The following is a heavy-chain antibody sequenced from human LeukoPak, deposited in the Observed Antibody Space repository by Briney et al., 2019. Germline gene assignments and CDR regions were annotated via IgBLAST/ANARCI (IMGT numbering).Heavy chain of an antibody. J-gene: IGHJ4*02. Sequence: SETLSLACTVSGGSISSNVGYYWGWVRQPPGKGLEWIESMSHSGHTYYNPSLKSRVTISIDTSKSQFSLRLSSVTAADTAVYYCARHGNYVFDYWGQGTLVTVSS. CDR3: ARHGNYVFDY. CDR1: GGSISSNVGYY. CDR2: MSHSGHT. D-gene: IGHD3-16*01. V-gene: IGHV4-39*01.